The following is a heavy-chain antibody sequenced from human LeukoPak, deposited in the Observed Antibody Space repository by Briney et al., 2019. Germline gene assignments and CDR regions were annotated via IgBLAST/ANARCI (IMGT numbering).Heavy chain of an antibody. CDR3: AKEEVPNDF. J-gene: IGHJ4*02. V-gene: IGHV3-23*01. D-gene: IGHD1-1*01. Sequence: TGGSLRLSCAASGFTFSSSATSWVRQAPGKGLEWVSGISRSGEVTYYEDSVRGRFTISKDISKNTLYLQMDSLRAEDTAIYYCAKEEVPNDFWGQGTLVTVSS. CDR1: GFTFSSSA. CDR2: ISRSGEVT.